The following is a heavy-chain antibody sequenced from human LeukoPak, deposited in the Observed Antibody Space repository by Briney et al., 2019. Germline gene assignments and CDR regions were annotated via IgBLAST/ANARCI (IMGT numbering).Heavy chain of an antibody. Sequence: PSETLSLTCTVSGGSISSYYWSWIRQPPGKGLEWIGYIYNSGSTNYNPSLKSRVTISVDTSKNQFSLKLSSVTAADTAVYYCASPYHGSGYYVDYWGQGTLVTVSS. V-gene: IGHV4-59*01. J-gene: IGHJ4*02. CDR3: ASPYHGSGYYVDY. D-gene: IGHD3-22*01. CDR2: IYNSGST. CDR1: GGSISSYY.